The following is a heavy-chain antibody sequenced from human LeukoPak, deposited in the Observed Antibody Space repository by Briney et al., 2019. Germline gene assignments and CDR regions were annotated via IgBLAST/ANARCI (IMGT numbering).Heavy chain of an antibody. D-gene: IGHD5-18*01. CDR3: ARLRGYSYGHPAY. CDR1: GFTFSSYA. CDR2: FSGSGGST. V-gene: IGHV3-23*01. Sequence: GGSLRLSCASSGFTFSSYAMSWVRQAPGKGLEWVSSFSGSGGSTYYADSVKGRFTISRDNSKNTLYLQMNSLRAEDTAVYYCARLRGYSYGHPAYWGQGTLVTVSS. J-gene: IGHJ4*02.